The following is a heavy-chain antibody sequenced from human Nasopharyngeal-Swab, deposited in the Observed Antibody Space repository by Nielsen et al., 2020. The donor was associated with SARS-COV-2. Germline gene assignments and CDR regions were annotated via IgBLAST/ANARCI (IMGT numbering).Heavy chain of an antibody. CDR1: GYTLTELS. CDR2: FEPEDGET. Sequence: ASVKVSCKVSGYTLTELSMHWVRQAPGKGLEWMGGFEPEDGETIYAQKFQGRVTMTEDTSTDTAYMELSSLRSEDTAVYYCATAPAYCGGDCYSVGLSGWGQGTLVTVSS. CDR3: ATAPAYCGGDCYSVGLSG. D-gene: IGHD2-21*02. J-gene: IGHJ4*02. V-gene: IGHV1-24*01.